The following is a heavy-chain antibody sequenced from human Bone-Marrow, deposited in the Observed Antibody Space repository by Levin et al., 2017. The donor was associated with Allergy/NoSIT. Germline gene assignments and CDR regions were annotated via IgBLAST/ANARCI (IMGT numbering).Heavy chain of an antibody. Sequence: GESLKISCAASGFIFSNYSMNWVRQAPGKGLEWVSIISSSSSHIYYADSVKGRFTISRDNAKNSLYLQMNSLRAEDTAVYYCARRYYYDSTIRDAFDIWGQGTMVTVSS. CDR2: ISSSSSHI. CDR1: GFIFSNYS. D-gene: IGHD3-22*01. J-gene: IGHJ3*02. V-gene: IGHV3-21*01. CDR3: ARRYYYDSTIRDAFDI.